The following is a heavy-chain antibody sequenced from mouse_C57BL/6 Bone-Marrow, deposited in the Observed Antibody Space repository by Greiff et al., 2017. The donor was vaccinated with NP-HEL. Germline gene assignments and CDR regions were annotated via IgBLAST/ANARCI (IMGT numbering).Heavy chain of an antibody. CDR3: GRARDYYGSHYYYAMDY. V-gene: IGHV1-82*01. D-gene: IGHD1-1*01. Sequence: VKLMESGPELVKPGASVKISCKASGYAFSSSWMNWVKQRPGKGLEWIGRIYPGDGYTNYNGKFKGKATMTADKSSSTAYMQLSSLTSEDSAVYFCGRARDYYGSHYYYAMDYWGQGTSVTVSS. CDR1: GYAFSSSW. J-gene: IGHJ4*01. CDR2: IYPGDGYT.